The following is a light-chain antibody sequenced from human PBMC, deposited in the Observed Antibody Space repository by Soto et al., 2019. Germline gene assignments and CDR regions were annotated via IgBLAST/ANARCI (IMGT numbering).Light chain of an antibody. Sequence: EIVMTQSPATLSVSPGERATLSCRASQSVSSNLVWYQQKPVQAPRLLIYGASTRATGIPARFSGSGSGTEFTLTISSLQSEDFAVYYCQQYSNWPPYTFGQGTRLEIK. J-gene: IGKJ2*01. V-gene: IGKV3-15*01. CDR1: QSVSSN. CDR3: QQYSNWPPYT. CDR2: GAS.